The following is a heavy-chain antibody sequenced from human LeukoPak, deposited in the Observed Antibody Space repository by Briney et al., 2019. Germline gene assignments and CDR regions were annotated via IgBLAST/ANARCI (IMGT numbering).Heavy chain of an antibody. CDR1: GGSFSGYY. CDR2: IDDRGKT. V-gene: IGHV4-34*01. D-gene: IGHD4-17*01. Sequence: SETLSLTCAFSGGSFSGYYWTWIRQPPGKGLQWIGEIDDRGKTEYNSSLKSRVTISIDTSKNQFSLRLTSVTAADTAVYYCARVETPVTTTPPFDHWGQGTLVTVSS. CDR3: ARVETPVTTTPPFDH. J-gene: IGHJ4*02.